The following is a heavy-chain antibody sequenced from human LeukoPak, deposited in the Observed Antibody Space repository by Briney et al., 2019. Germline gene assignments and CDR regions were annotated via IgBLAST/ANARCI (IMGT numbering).Heavy chain of an antibody. V-gene: IGHV3-48*03. CDR1: GFTFSSYE. J-gene: IGHJ4*02. Sequence: GGSLRLSCAASGFTFSSYEMNWVRQAPGKGLEWVSYISSSGSTIYYADSVKGRSTISRDNAKNSLYLQMNSLRAEDTAVYYCARGSGYDPNFDYWGQGTLVTVSS. CDR2: ISSSGSTI. CDR3: ARGSGYDPNFDY. D-gene: IGHD5-12*01.